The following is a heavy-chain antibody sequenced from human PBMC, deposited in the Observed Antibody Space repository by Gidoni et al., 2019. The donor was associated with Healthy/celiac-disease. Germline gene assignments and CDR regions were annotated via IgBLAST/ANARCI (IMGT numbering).Heavy chain of an antibody. CDR3: ARDFIAVAGNIDY. CDR2: ISYEGSNK. J-gene: IGHJ4*02. CDR1: GFPFRSYA. Sequence: QVQLVESGGGVVQPGRSLLLSCASSGFPFRSYAMHWVRQAPGKGLEWVAVISYEGSNKYYADSVKGRFTIARDNSKNTLYLQMNSLRAEDTAVYYCARDFIAVAGNIDYWGQGTLVTVSS. V-gene: IGHV3-30-3*01. D-gene: IGHD6-19*01.